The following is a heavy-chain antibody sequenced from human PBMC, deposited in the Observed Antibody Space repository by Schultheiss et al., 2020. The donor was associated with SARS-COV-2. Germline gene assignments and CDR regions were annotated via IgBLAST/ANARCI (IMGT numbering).Heavy chain of an antibody. CDR2: IYYSGST. CDR1: GGSISSYY. J-gene: IGHJ4*02. V-gene: IGHV4-59*01. D-gene: IGHD6-19*01. Sequence: SETLSLTCTVSGGSISSYYWSWIRQPPGKGLEWIGYIYYSGSTTYNPSLKSRVTISVDTSKNQYSLRLSSVTAADTAMYYCARARYSSGWYSYWGQGTLVTVSS. CDR3: ARARYSSGWYSY.